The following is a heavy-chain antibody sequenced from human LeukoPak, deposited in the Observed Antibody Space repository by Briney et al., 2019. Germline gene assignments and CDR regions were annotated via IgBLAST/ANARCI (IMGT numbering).Heavy chain of an antibody. CDR2: ISGDGGST. D-gene: IGHD6-13*01. J-gene: IGHJ4*02. CDR1: GFTFDDYA. CDR3: AIAKVQLVQFDY. Sequence: GGSLRLSCAASGFTFDDYAMHWVRQAPGKGLEWVSLISGDGGSTYFADSAKGRFTISRDNSKNSLYLQMNSLGTEDTALYYCAIAKVQLVQFDYWGQGTLVTVSS. V-gene: IGHV3-43*02.